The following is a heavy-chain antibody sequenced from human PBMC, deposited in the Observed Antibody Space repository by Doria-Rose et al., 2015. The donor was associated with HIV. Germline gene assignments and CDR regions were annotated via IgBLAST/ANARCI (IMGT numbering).Heavy chain of an antibody. D-gene: IGHD3-22*01. CDR1: GFTFSSYA. CDR3: AKQQYYYDSSGYYYMDV. Sequence: AASGFTFSSYAMSWVRQAPGKGLEWVSAISGSGYSTYYADSVKGRFTISRDNSKNTLYLQMNSPRAEDTAVYYCAKQQYYYDSSGYYYMDVWGKGTTVTVSS. CDR2: ISGSGYST. J-gene: IGHJ6*03. V-gene: IGHV3-23*01.